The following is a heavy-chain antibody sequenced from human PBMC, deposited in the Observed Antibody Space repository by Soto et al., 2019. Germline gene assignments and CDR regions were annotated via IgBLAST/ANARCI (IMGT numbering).Heavy chain of an antibody. J-gene: IGHJ5*02. CDR1: SGSISGTHW. V-gene: IGHV4-4*02. CDR3: ARRGLTFAGVAPSTWFDP. D-gene: IGHD2-15*01. Sequence: QVQLQESSPGLVRPSGTLSLTCSVSSGSISGTHWWSWFRQTPGKGLEWIGETYSTGSTNYKSSPKSRLSISVDTSKNQFFLNLTAVTAADTALYFCARRGLTFAGVAPSTWFDPWVPGTLVTVSS. CDR2: TYSTGST.